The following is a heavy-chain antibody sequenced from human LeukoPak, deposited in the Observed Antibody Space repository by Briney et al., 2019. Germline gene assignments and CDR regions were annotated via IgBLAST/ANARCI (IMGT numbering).Heavy chain of an antibody. Sequence: GGSLRLSCAASGFTFSSYEMNWVRQAPGKGLEWVSGISWNSGSIGYADSVKGRFTISRDNAKNSLYLQMNSLRAEDMALYYCAKGSWFDYWGQGTLVTVSS. V-gene: IGHV3-9*03. J-gene: IGHJ4*02. CDR1: GFTFSSYE. CDR3: AKGSWFDY. CDR2: ISWNSGSI.